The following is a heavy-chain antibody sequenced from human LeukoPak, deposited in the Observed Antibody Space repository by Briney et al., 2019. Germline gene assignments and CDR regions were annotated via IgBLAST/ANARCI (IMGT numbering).Heavy chain of an antibody. J-gene: IGHJ4*02. V-gene: IGHV4-38-2*02. CDR3: ARQTGSGLFILP. CDR2: IYHSGST. CDR1: GYSISSGYY. D-gene: IGHD3/OR15-3a*01. Sequence: SETLSLTCTVSGYSISSGYYWGWIRQPPGQGLEWIGSIYHSGSTYYNPSLKSRVTISVDTSKNQFSLKLSSVTAADTAVYYCARQTGSGLFILPGGQGTLVTVSS.